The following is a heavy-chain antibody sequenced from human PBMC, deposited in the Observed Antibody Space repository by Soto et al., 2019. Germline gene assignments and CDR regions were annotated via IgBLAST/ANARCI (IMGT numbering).Heavy chain of an antibody. J-gene: IGHJ6*02. CDR1: GGSISSGGYY. V-gene: IGHV4-31*03. CDR3: ARELELRDYYYGMDV. Sequence: PSETLSLTCTVSGGSISSGGYYWSWIRQHPGKGLEWIGYIYYSGSTYYNPSLKSRVTISVDTSKNQFSLKLSSVTAADTAVYYCARELELRDYYYGMDVWGQGTTVTVSS. D-gene: IGHD1-7*01. CDR2: IYYSGST.